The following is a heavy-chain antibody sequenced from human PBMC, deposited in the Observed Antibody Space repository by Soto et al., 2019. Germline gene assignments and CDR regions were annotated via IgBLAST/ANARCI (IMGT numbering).Heavy chain of an antibody. J-gene: IGHJ6*02. V-gene: IGHV1-3*01. CDR3: ARVPDYFDSSGYYYVSLIYYYYYGMDV. CDR2: INAGNGNT. CDR1: GYTFTSYA. Sequence: ASVKVSCKASGYTFTSYAIDWVRQAPGQRLEWMGWINAGNGNTKYSQKIQGRVTITRDTSASTAYMELSSMRSDDTAVYYCARVPDYFDSSGYYYVSLIYYYYYGMDVWGQGTTVTVSS. D-gene: IGHD3-22*01.